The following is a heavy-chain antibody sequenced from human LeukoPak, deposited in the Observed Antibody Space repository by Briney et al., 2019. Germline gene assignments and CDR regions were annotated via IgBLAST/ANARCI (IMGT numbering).Heavy chain of an antibody. CDR3: AKGNIYYYSSYMDV. CDR2: ISGSGGST. J-gene: IGHJ6*03. V-gene: IGHV3-23*01. Sequence: SGGSLRLSCAASGFTLSSYAMSWVRPATGKGLEWVSAISGSGGSTYYADSVKGRFTISRDNSKNTLYLQMNSLRADGTAVYYCAKGNIYYYSSYMDVWGKGTTVTVSS. D-gene: IGHD1/OR15-1a*01. CDR1: GFTLSSYA.